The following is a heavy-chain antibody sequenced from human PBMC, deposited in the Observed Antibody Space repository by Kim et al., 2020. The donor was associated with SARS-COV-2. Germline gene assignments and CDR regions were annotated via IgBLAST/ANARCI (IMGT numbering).Heavy chain of an antibody. Sequence: GGSLRLSCAASGFTFSSYAMHWVRQAPGKGLEWVAVIWYDGSNKYYADSVKGRFTISRDNSKNTLYLQMNSLRAEDTAVYYCAKPQARQDAFDIWGQGTMVTVSS. CDR3: AKPQARQDAFDI. V-gene: IGHV3-33*06. J-gene: IGHJ3*02. CDR2: IWYDGSNK. CDR1: GFTFSSYA.